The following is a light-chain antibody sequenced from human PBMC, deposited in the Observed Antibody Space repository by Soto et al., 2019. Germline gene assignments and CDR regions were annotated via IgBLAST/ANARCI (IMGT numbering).Light chain of an antibody. J-gene: IGLJ3*02. CDR1: SSNIGTNY. V-gene: IGLV1-47*01. Sequence: QAVVTQPPSASGTPGQRGTISCSGSSSNIGTNYVYWYQQLPGTAPKLLIYRNNQRPSGVPDRFSGSKSGTSASLAISGLRSEDEADYYCAAWDDSLSGGGFGGGTKLTVL. CDR3: AAWDDSLSGGG. CDR2: RNN.